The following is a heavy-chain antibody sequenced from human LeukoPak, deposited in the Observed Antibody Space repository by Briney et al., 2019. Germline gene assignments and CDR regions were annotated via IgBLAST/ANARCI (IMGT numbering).Heavy chain of an antibody. CDR3: AKLQSDGLRTYYGMDV. D-gene: IGHD4-17*01. CDR2: ISGSGGST. J-gene: IGHJ6*02. V-gene: IGHV3-23*01. Sequence: GGSLRLSCAASGFTFSSYAMSWVRQAPGKGLEWVSAISGSGGSTYYADSVMGRFTISRDNSKNTLYLQMNSLRAEDTAVYYCAKLQSDGLRTYYGMDVWGQGTTVTVSS. CDR1: GFTFSSYA.